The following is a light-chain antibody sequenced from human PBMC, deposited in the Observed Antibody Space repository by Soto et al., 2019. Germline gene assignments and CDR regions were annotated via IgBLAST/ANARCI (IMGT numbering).Light chain of an antibody. Sequence: IVLTQSPGTLSASPGGRATLSCRSSETVYDRQLAWYQQRAGQAPRLLIYAISTRAACIPDRFSGSGSGTDFTLTISRVEPADSAMYHCQQFGSSWWTCAQGTKVE. CDR1: ETVYDRQ. V-gene: IGKV3-20*01. J-gene: IGKJ1*01. CDR2: AIS. CDR3: QQFGSSWWT.